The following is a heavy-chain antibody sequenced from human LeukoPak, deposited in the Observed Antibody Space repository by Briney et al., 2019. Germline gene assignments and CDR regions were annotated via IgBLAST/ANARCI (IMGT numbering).Heavy chain of an antibody. J-gene: IGHJ4*02. CDR2: IYHSGST. D-gene: IGHD3-22*01. V-gene: IGHV4-30-2*01. Sequence: SGTLSLTCAVSGGSISSGGYSWSWIRQPPGKGLEWIGYIYHSGSTYYNPSLKSRVTISVDRSKNQFSLKLSSVTAADTAVYYCASRGGYYDSSGDPFDSWGQGTLVTVSS. CDR3: ASRGGYYDSSGDPFDS. CDR1: GGSISSGGYS.